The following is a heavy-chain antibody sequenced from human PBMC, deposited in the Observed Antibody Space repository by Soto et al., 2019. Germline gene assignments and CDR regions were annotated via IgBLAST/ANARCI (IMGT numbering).Heavy chain of an antibody. CDR1: GYSFTSYW. CDR2: IYPGDSDT. Sequence: ESLKISCKGSGYSFTSYWIGWVRQMPGKGLEWMGIIYPGDSDTRYSPSFQGQVTISADKSISTAYLQWSSLKASDTAMYYCARQDFWSGYRPYYYYGMDVWGQGTTVTVSS. J-gene: IGHJ6*02. CDR3: ARQDFWSGYRPYYYYGMDV. D-gene: IGHD3-3*01. V-gene: IGHV5-51*01.